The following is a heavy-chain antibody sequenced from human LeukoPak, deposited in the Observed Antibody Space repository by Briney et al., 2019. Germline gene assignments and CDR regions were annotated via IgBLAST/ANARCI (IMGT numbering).Heavy chain of an antibody. D-gene: IGHD2-2*01. CDR2: ISAYNGNT. CDR1: GYTFTSYG. Sequence: ASVKVSCKASGYTFTSYGISWVRQAPGQGLEWMGWISAYNGNTNYAQKLQGRVTMTTDTSTSTAYMELRSLRSDDTAVYYCARYCSSTSRYVRGWFDPWGQGTLVTVSS. J-gene: IGHJ5*02. CDR3: ARYCSSTSRYVRGWFDP. V-gene: IGHV1-18*01.